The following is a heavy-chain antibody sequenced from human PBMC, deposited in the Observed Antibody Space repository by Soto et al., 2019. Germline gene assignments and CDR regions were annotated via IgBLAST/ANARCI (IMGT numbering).Heavy chain of an antibody. D-gene: IGHD2-15*01. V-gene: IGHV1-69*06. Sequence: QVQLMQSGAEVKKPGSSVKVSCKASGGTISTNVISWVRQAPGQGLEWMGEIMPIFAAPNNAQKFQGRLTITADTSTTAVNMELSSLTSEDTAVYFCATGARYCSGGSCYPADWGQGTLVIVSS. CDR1: GGTISTNV. J-gene: IGHJ4*02. CDR3: ATGARYCSGGSCYPAD. CDR2: IMPIFAAP.